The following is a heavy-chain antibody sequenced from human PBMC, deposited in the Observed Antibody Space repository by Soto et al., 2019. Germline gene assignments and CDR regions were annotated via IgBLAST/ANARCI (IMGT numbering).Heavy chain of an antibody. CDR3: AKDSILEWLVFDAFDI. D-gene: IGHD3-3*01. CDR2: ISGSGGST. CDR1: GFTFSSYA. Sequence: PGGSLRLSCAASGFTFSSYAMSWVRQAPGKGLEWVSAISGSGGSTYHADSVKGRFTISRDNSKNTLYLQMNSLRAEDTAVYYCAKDSILEWLVFDAFDIWGQGTMVTVSS. V-gene: IGHV3-23*01. J-gene: IGHJ3*02.